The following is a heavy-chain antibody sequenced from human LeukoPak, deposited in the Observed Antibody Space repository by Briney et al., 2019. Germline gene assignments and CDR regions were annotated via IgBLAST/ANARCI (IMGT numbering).Heavy chain of an antibody. Sequence: GGSLRLSCAASGFTFSSYWMHWVRQAPWKGLVWVSRINSDGSSTSYADSVKGRFTISRDNAKNTLYLQMNSLRAEDTAVYYCARSGGVLRFLEWLVEYWGQGTLVTVSS. CDR3: ARSGGVLRFLEWLVEY. D-gene: IGHD3-3*01. V-gene: IGHV3-74*01. CDR1: GFTFSSYW. CDR2: INSDGSST. J-gene: IGHJ4*02.